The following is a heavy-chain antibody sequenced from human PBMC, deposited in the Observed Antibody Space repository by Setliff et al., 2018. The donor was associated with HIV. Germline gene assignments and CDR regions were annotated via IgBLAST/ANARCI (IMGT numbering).Heavy chain of an antibody. CDR3: ARRTTCYDSSCYGFGEGDYYYYYFMDV. V-gene: IGHV4-34*01. Sequence: PSETLSLTCAVYGGSFNDQFWTWIRQPPGRGLEWIGEISHSGSTNYNPSLKSRVTMSLDTSKKQFSLRVTSVTAADTAVYYCARRTTCYDSSCYGFGEGDYYYYYFMDVWGQGTTVTVSS. D-gene: IGHD3-10*01. J-gene: IGHJ6*03. CDR2: ISHSGST. CDR1: GGSFNDQF.